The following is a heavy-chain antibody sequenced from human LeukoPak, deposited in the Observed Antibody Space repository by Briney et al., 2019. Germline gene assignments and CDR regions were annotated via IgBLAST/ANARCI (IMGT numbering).Heavy chain of an antibody. CDR1: GFSYSSKS. CDR2: ISFDGSNK. CDR3: ARDPTFDY. J-gene: IGHJ4*02. V-gene: IGHV3-30*03. Sequence: ETPLRLSCEAPGFSYSSKSMQWPRQEKGMGLEWVAVISFDGSNKYYADSVKGRFTISRDNSKNTLYLQMNSLRAEDTAVYYCARDPTFDYWGQGTLVTVSS.